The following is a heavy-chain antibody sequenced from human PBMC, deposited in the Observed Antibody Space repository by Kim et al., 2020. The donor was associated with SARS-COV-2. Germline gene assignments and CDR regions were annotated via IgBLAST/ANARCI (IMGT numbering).Heavy chain of an antibody. D-gene: IGHD1-26*01. CDR3: TGEDPGGTYSDF. Sequence: GGSLRLSCVGSGFPFNGYSMHWVRQAPGRGLECIAVISYDGIDKHYADSVKGRFTISRDDSKNTVSLQMNSLRPEDTAVYYCTGEDPGGTYSDFWGQGTLVTVPS. V-gene: IGHV3-30*14. CDR1: GFPFNGYS. J-gene: IGHJ4*02. CDR2: ISYDGIDK.